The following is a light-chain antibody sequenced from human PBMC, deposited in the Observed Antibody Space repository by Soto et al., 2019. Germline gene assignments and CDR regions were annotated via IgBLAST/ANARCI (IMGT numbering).Light chain of an antibody. CDR1: SSDVGGYHY. CDR3: SAYTTRSAV. CDR2: EVT. V-gene: IGLV2-14*01. Sequence: QPVLTQPASVSGSPGQSITISCTGTSSDVGGYHYVSWYQQLPGKAPKLMIYEVTKRPSGVSNRFSGSKSDNTASLTISGLQAEDEADYYCSAYTTRSAVFGTGTKVTVL. J-gene: IGLJ1*01.